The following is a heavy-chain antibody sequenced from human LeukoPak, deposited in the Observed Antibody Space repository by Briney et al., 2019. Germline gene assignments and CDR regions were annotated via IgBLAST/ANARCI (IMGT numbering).Heavy chain of an antibody. Sequence: VSVKVSCKASGYTFTSYYMHWVRQAPGQGLEWMGIINPSGGSTSYAQKFQGRVTMTRDTSTSTVYMELSSLRSEDTAVYYCARLSTPFTTFDYWGQGTLVTVSS. D-gene: IGHD3-22*01. V-gene: IGHV1-46*01. CDR3: ARLSTPFTTFDY. CDR2: INPSGGST. CDR1: GYTFTSYY. J-gene: IGHJ4*02.